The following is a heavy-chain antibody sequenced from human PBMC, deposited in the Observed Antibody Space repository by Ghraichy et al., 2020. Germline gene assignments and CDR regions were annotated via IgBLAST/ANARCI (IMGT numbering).Heavy chain of an antibody. J-gene: IGHJ4*02. CDR3: ARRDILTGSDY. V-gene: IGHV5-10-1*01. Sequence: GESLNISCKGSGYSFTSYWISWVRQMPGKGLEWMGRIDPTDSYSIYSPSFQGHVTISADKSISTAYLQWTSLKASDTAMYYCARRDILTGSDYWGQGTLVTVSS. D-gene: IGHD3-9*01. CDR2: IDPTDSYS. CDR1: GYSFTSYW.